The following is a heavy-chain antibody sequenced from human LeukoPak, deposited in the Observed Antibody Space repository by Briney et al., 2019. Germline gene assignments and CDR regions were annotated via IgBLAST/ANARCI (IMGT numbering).Heavy chain of an antibody. CDR1: GYSISSGHY. V-gene: IGHV4-38-2*02. CDR2: IFHSGTT. D-gene: IGHD6-19*01. J-gene: IGHJ5*02. Sequence: SETLSLTCTVSGYSISSGHYWGWIRQPPGEGLEWIGSIFHSGTTYNSPSLRSRVTMSVDTSKNQFSLKLTSVTAADTAVYYCARVGERHSIGWYRGWFDPWGQGTLVTVSS. CDR3: ARVGERHSIGWYRGWFDP.